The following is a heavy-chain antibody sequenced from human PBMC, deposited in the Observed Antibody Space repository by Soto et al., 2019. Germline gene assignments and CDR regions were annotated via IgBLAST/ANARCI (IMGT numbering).Heavy chain of an antibody. D-gene: IGHD2-21*01. CDR3: ASALGVVEYYYYGMDV. CDR2: IYSGGST. J-gene: IGHJ6*02. V-gene: IGHV3-53*04. CDR1: GFTVSSNY. Sequence: EVQLVESGGGLVQPGGSLRLSCAASGFTVSSNYMSWVRQAPGKGLEWVSVIYSGGSTYYADSVKGRFTISRHNSKNTLYLQMNGLTAEATAVYYCASALGVVEYYYYGMDVWGQGTTVTVSS.